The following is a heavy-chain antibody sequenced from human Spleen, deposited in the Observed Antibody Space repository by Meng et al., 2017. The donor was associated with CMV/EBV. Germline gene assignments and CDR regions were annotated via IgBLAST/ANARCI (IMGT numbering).Heavy chain of an antibody. J-gene: IGHJ6*02. D-gene: IGHD2-15*01. Sequence: SQTLSLTCAISGDSVSSNFAAWNWIRQSPSRGLEWLGRTYYRSKWFNEYAESVKSRVFINADISKNHFSLQLNSVTPQDAAVYYCARDAASGYYYNYGMDVWGQGTTVTVSS. CDR1: GDSVSSNFAA. V-gene: IGHV6-1*01. CDR2: TYYRSKWFN. CDR3: ARDAASGYYYNYGMDV.